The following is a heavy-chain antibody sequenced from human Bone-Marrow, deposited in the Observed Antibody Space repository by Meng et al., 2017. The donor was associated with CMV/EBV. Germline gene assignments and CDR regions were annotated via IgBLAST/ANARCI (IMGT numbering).Heavy chain of an antibody. J-gene: IGHJ4*02. Sequence: GESLKISCAASGFTFRSYAMHWVRQAPGKGLEWVAVISYDGSNKYYADSVKGRFTISRDNSKNTLFLQMGSLRTEDMAVYYCVREVKEGGNFDYWGRGTLVTVSS. CDR3: VREVKEGGNFDY. V-gene: IGHV3-30*14. CDR1: GFTFRSYA. D-gene: IGHD1-26*01. CDR2: ISYDGSNK.